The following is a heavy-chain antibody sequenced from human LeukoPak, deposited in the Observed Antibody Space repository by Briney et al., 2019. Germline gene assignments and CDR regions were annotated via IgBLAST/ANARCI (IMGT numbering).Heavy chain of an antibody. CDR3: ARERQNKDFWSGGDY. Sequence: GGSLRLSCAASGFTFSTYWMSWVRQAPGKGLEWVANIRQDGSEKYYVDSVKGRFTISRDNAKNSLYLQMNTLRPEDTAVYYCARERQNKDFWSGGDYWGQGTLVTVSS. D-gene: IGHD3-3*01. J-gene: IGHJ4*02. CDR1: GFTFSTYW. V-gene: IGHV3-7*01. CDR2: IRQDGSEK.